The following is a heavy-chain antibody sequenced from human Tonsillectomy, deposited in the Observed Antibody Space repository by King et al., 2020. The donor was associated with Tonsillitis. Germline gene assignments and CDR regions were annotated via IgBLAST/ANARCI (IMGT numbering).Heavy chain of an antibody. D-gene: IGHD3-22*01. Sequence: VQLVESGGGLVQPGGSLRLSCAASGFTFSSYAMSWVHQAPGKGLEWVSVIYSGGSSTYYADSVKGRFTISRDNSKNTLYLQMNSLRAEDTAVYYCAKDGRYYYDSSGLEFFDYWGQGTLVTVSS. CDR1: GFTFSSYA. J-gene: IGHJ4*02. CDR3: AKDGRYYYDSSGLEFFDY. CDR2: IYSGGSST. V-gene: IGHV3-23*03.